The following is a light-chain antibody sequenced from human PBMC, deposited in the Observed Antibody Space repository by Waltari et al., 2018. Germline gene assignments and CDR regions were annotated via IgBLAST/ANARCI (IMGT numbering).Light chain of an antibody. V-gene: IGLV4-69*01. Sequence: QLELTQSPSASASLGASVKLTCTLSSGHITNVVAWHQQQPQKGPRYLMKVNSDGSHSRGDEIPDRFSGSSSGAGRYLTISSRQSEDEADYYCQTGGHGTWVFGGGTKLTVL. CDR3: QTGGHGTWV. CDR1: SGHITNV. J-gene: IGLJ3*02. CDR2: VNSDGSH.